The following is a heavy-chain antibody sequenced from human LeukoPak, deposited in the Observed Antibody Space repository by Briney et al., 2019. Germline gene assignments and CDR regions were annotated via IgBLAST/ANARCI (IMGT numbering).Heavy chain of an antibody. CDR1: GFTFSSYS. CDR3: ARDGGVLRYFDWFAENYYYYSMDV. CDR2: ISSSSSYI. D-gene: IGHD3-9*01. V-gene: IGHV3-21*01. J-gene: IGHJ6*02. Sequence: GGSLRLSCAASGFTFSSYSMNWVRQAPGKGLEWASSISSSSSYIYYADSVKGRFTISRDNAKNSLYLQMNSLRAEDTAVYYCARDGGVLRYFDWFAENYYYYSMDVWGQGTTVTVSS.